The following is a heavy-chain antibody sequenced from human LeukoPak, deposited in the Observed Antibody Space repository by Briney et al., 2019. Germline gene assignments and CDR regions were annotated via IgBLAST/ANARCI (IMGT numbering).Heavy chain of an antibody. CDR1: GYTFTDYY. J-gene: IGHJ4*02. V-gene: IGHV1-69-2*01. D-gene: IGHD6-13*01. Sequence: ASVKVSCKVSGYTFTDYYMHWVQQAPGKGLEWMGLVGPEDGETIYAEKFQGRVTITADTSTDAAYMELSSLRSEDTAVYYCATFPYSSSWYYFDYWGQGTLVTVSS. CDR3: ATFPYSSSWYYFDY. CDR2: VGPEDGET.